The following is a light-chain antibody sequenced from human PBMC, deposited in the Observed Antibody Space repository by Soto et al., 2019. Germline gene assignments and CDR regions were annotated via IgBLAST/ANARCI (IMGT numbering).Light chain of an antibody. Sequence: SALTEARSVSGSPGQSVTISCTGTSSDVGGYNYVSWYQQHPGKAPKLMIYDVSKRPSGVPDRFSGSKSGNTASLTISGLQAEDEADYYCCSYAGSSYVFGTGSKVTVL. CDR3: CSYAGSSYV. J-gene: IGLJ1*01. CDR2: DVS. CDR1: SSDVGGYNY. V-gene: IGLV2-11*01.